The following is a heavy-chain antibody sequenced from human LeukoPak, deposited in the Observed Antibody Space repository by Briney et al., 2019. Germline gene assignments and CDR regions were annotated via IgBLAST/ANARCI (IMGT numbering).Heavy chain of an antibody. CDR2: IKQDGSEK. D-gene: IGHD2-15*01. CDR3: ARVADCSGGSCYSGVVYFDY. V-gene: IGHV3-7*01. Sequence: PGGSLRLSCAASGFTFSSYWMSWVRQAPGKGLEWVANIKQDGSEKYYVDSVKGRFTISRGNAKNSLYLQMNSLRAEDTAVYYCARVADCSGGSCYSGVVYFDYWGQGTLVTVSS. J-gene: IGHJ4*02. CDR1: GFTFSSYW.